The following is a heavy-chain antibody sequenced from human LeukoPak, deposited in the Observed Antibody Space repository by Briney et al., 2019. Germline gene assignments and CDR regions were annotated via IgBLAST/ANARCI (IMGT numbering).Heavy chain of an antibody. D-gene: IGHD3-10*01. CDR3: ARGGLMRVRGVPNWFDP. CDR2: IVVGSGNT. Sequence: GTSVKVSCKASGFTFTSSAMQWVRQARGQRLEWIGWIVVGSGNTRFAQKFQERVTITRDMSTSTAYMELNNLRSEDTAVYYCARGGLMRVRGVPNWFDPWGQGTLVTVSS. V-gene: IGHV1-58*02. CDR1: GFTFTSSA. J-gene: IGHJ5*02.